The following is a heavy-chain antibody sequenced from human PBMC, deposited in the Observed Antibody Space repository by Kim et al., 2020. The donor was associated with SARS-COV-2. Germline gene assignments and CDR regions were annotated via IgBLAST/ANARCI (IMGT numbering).Heavy chain of an antibody. J-gene: IGHJ4*02. Sequence: LTIRVTISIDTSKNQFSLKLNSVTAADTAVYYCARERRDDSDGYYYFDYWGQGNLVTIPS. V-gene: IGHV4-34*01. CDR3: ARERRDDSDGYYYFDY. D-gene: IGHD3-22*01.